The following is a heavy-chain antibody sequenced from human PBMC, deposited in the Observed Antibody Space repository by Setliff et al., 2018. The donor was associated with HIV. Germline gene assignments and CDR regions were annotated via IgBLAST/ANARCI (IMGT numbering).Heavy chain of an antibody. Sequence: SETLSLTCTVSGVSIRSYYWSWVRQVPGKGPEWIANTYYGGSIDYNTYNPSLKSRVAISIDIYKNQMSLKVTSVTAADTAVYYCARHLTYDTTTSLAGCALDVWGEGTTVTVPQ. CDR1: GVSIRSYY. V-gene: IGHV4-59*01. CDR2: TYYGGSI. J-gene: IGHJ6*04. CDR3: ARHLTYDTTTSLAGCALDV. D-gene: IGHD3-22*01.